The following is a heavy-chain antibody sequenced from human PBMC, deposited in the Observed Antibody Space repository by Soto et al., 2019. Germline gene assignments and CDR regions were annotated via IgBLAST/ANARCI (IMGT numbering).Heavy chain of an antibody. D-gene: IGHD6-13*01. CDR1: GDSITRCTYY. V-gene: IGHV4-39*06. CDR3: ARRYGSSLDY. CDR2: IYYSGST. J-gene: IGHJ4*02. Sequence: SETLSLTRTVSGDSITRCTYYWGRNRPPPGKGLEWIGSIYYSGSTYYNPSHKSRATIAVDTSKHEFLLRRSSETARDAGGDLCARRYGSSLDYWGQGTLVTVSS.